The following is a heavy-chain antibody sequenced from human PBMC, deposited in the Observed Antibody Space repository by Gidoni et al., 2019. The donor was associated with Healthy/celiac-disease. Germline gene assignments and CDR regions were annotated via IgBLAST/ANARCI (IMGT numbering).Heavy chain of an antibody. CDR3: AKAYSSSWYSWYFDL. CDR2: ISYDGSNK. Sequence: QVPLVESGGGVVQPGRSLRLPCSASGFPFISYGMHWVRQAPGKGLEWVAVISYDGSNKYYADSVKGRFTISRDNSKNTLYLQMNSLRAEDTAVYYCAKAYSSSWYSWYFDLWGRGTLVTVSS. D-gene: IGHD6-13*01. J-gene: IGHJ2*01. V-gene: IGHV3-30*18. CDR1: GFPFISYG.